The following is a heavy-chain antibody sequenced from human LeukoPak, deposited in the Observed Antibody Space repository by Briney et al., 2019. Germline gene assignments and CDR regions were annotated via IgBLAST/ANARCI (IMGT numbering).Heavy chain of an antibody. Sequence: GASVKVSCKASGYTFTGYYMHWVRQAPGQGLEWMGWVNPNSGGTNYAQKFQGRVTMTRDTSISTAYMELSRLRSDDTAVYYCARDGSGWSGDDDAFDIWGQGTMVTVSS. J-gene: IGHJ3*02. CDR2: VNPNSGGT. CDR3: ARDGSGWSGDDDAFDI. D-gene: IGHD3-3*01. V-gene: IGHV1-2*02. CDR1: GYTFTGYY.